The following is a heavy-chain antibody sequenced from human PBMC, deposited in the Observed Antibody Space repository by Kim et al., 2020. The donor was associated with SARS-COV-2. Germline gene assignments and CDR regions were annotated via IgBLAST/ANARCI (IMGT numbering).Heavy chain of an antibody. V-gene: IGHV4-39*01. CDR1: GGSISSSSYY. J-gene: IGHJ6*02. Sequence: SETLSLTCTVSGGSISSSSYYWGWIRQPPGKGLEWIGSIYYSGSTYYNPSLKSRVTISVDTSKNQFSLKLSSVTAADTAVYYCAQTYKGDFGVVPSYYYGMDVWGQGTTVTVSS. D-gene: IGHD3-3*01. CDR3: AQTYKGDFGVVPSYYYGMDV. CDR2: IYYSGST.